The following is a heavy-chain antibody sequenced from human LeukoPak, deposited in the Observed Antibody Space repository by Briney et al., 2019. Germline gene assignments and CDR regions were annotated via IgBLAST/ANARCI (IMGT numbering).Heavy chain of an antibody. V-gene: IGHV3-30*18. D-gene: IGHD3-9*01. CDR1: GFTFSSYG. J-gene: IGHJ4*02. CDR3: AKGRGIYDRSSYDY. CDR2: ISYDGSNK. Sequence: GSLRLSCAASGFTFSSYGMHWVRQAPGKGLEWVAVISYDGSNKYYADSVKGRFTISRDNSKNTLYLQMNSLRAEDTAVYYCAKGRGIYDRSSYDYWGQGTLVTVSS.